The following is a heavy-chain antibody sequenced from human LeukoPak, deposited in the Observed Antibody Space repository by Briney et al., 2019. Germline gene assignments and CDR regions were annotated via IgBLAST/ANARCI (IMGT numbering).Heavy chain of an antibody. CDR2: VRFDGNKN. J-gene: IGHJ1*01. D-gene: IGHD3-22*01. V-gene: IGHV3-30*02. CDR1: GFTFSSYG. Sequence: GGSLRLSCVVSGFTFSSYGLHWVRQAPGKGLEWVAFVRFDGNKNSYADSVRGRFIISRDNSKNTPHLAMNSLRTEDTAVYYCAKEFSPFDSSGYYGFFQHWGQGTLVTVSS. CDR3: AKEFSPFDSSGYYGFFQH.